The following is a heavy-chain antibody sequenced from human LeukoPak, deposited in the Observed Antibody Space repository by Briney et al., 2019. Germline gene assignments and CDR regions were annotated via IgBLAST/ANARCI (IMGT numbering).Heavy chain of an antibody. CDR1: GYTFTNYD. Sequence: ASVKVSCKASGYTFTNYDINWVRQASGQGLEWMGWMNPNSGNTGYVQKFQGRFTMTWDTSISTAYMELSSLRSEDTAMYYCARGYRHQPDWGQGTLVTVSS. CDR2: MNPNSGNT. J-gene: IGHJ4*02. D-gene: IGHD5-12*01. V-gene: IGHV1-8*01. CDR3: ARGYRHQPD.